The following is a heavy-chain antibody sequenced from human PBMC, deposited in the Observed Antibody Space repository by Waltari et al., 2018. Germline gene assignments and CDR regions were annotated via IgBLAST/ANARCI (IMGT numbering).Heavy chain of an antibody. CDR2: IIPIFGTA. CDR3: ARGNLWFGELLYYDY. V-gene: IGHV1-69*13. D-gene: IGHD3-10*01. CDR1: GGTSSSYA. Sequence: QVQRVQSGAEVKKPGSSVKVSCKASGGTSSSYAISWVRQAPGKGLEWMGRIIPIFGTANYAQKFQGRVTITADKSTSTAYMELSSLRSEDTAVYYCARGNLWFGELLYYDYWGQGTLVTVSS. J-gene: IGHJ4*02.